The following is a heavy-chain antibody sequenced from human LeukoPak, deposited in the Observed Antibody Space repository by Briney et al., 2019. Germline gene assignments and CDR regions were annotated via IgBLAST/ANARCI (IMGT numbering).Heavy chain of an antibody. CDR1: GFTVSSNY. J-gene: IGHJ4*02. Sequence: PGGSLRLSCATSGFTVSSNYMSWVRQAPGKGLEWVSVIYSVDTTYYADSVKGRFTISRDNSKSTLHLQMNSLRAEDTAVYYCARAGIGYFYFDYWGQGTLVTVSS. CDR2: IYSVDTT. CDR3: ARAGIGYFYFDY. D-gene: IGHD3-22*01. V-gene: IGHV3-53*01.